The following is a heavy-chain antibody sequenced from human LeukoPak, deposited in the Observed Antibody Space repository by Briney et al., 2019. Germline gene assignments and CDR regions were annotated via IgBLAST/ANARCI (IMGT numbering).Heavy chain of an antibody. V-gene: IGHV3-23*01. CDR1: GFTFSSYA. CDR2: ISGSGGST. D-gene: IGHD2-15*01. CDR3: AKGGRCSGGSCYSGFGY. Sequence: GGSLRLSCAASGFTFSSYAMSWVRQAPGKGLEWVSAISGSGGSTYYADSVKGRFTISRDNSKNTLYLQMNSLRAEDTAVYYCAKGGRCSGGSCYSGFGYWGQGTLVTVSS. J-gene: IGHJ4*02.